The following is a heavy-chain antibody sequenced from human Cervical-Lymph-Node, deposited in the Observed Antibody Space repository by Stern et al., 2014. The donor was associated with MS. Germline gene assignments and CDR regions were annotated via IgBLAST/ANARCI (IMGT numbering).Heavy chain of an antibody. D-gene: IGHD3/OR15-3a*01. V-gene: IGHV4-31*03. J-gene: IGHJ2*01. CDR3: ARVSEDDLTDWYFDL. Sequence: QVQLQESGPGLVKPSQTLSLTCTVSGGSINGYYWSWIRQHPGKGLEWIGHIYYSGSTTFQNPSLKSRVIISVDPSKNLFSLKLSSVTAADTAVYYCARVSEDDLTDWYFDLWGRGTLVTVSA. CDR1: GGSINGYY. CDR2: IYYSGST.